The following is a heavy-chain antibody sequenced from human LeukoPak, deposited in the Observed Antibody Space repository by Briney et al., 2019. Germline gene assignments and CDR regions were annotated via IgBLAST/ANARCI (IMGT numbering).Heavy chain of an antibody. Sequence: VQVSCKASGGTFLVYAISWVRQAPGQGIEWMGGLIPLFGTTNCTRRFQGRITISTDESTTTAYMELSGLTFEDTAVYYCAGGGPFNYYMDVWGRGSTVSV. CDR3: AGGGPFNYYMDV. D-gene: IGHD4-23*01. CDR2: LIPLFGTT. J-gene: IGHJ6*03. V-gene: IGHV1-69*05. CDR1: GGTFLVYA.